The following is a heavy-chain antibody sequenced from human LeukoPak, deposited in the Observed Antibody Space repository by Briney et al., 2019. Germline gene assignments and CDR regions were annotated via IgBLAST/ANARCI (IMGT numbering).Heavy chain of an antibody. CDR2: IYPGDSDT. Sequence: GESLKISCQASGYNFTTHWIAWVRQMPGKGLEWMGLIYPGDSDTRYSPSFQGQVTISADKSINTAYVQWSSLKASDTAMYYCARGPAGTFDYWGQGTLVTVSS. J-gene: IGHJ4*02. CDR3: ARGPAGTFDY. V-gene: IGHV5-51*01. CDR1: GYNFTTHW.